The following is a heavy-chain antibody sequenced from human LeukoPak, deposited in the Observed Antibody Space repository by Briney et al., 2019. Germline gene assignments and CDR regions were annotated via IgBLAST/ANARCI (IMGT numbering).Heavy chain of an antibody. J-gene: IGHJ6*03. CDR3: AREQLETGYMDV. CDR2: MNTNSGNT. V-gene: IGHV1-8*01. D-gene: IGHD6-13*01. Sequence: ASVKVSCKASGYTFTSYDINWVRQATGQGLEWMGWMNTNSGNTGYAQKFQGRVTTTRNTSISTAYMELSSLRSEDTAVYYCAREQLETGYMDVWGKGTTVTISS. CDR1: GYTFTSYD.